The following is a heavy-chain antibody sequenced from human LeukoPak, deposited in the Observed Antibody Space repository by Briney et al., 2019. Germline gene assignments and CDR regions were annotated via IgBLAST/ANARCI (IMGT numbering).Heavy chain of an antibody. J-gene: IGHJ4*02. Sequence: ASVKVSCKASGYTFTSYDINWVRQAAGQGLEWLGWMNPNSGNTGYAQQFQGRVTMTRNTSISTAYMELSSLRSEDTAVYYCTKAAAGPQYYFDYWGQGTLVTVSS. V-gene: IGHV1-8*01. CDR3: TKAAAGPQYYFDY. CDR1: GYTFTSYD. CDR2: MNPNSGNT. D-gene: IGHD6-13*01.